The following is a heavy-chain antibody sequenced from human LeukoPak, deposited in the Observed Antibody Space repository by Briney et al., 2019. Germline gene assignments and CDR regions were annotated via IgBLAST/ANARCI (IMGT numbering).Heavy chain of an antibody. D-gene: IGHD3-9*01. Sequence: GESLKISCKGSGYSFTSYWIGWVRQMPGKGLEWMGIIYPGDSDTRYSPSFQGQVTISADKSISTAYLQWSSLKASDTAMYYCARLPPIGYFDWFLDYWGQGTLVTVSS. CDR3: ARLPPIGYFDWFLDY. CDR2: IYPGDSDT. CDR1: GYSFTSYW. V-gene: IGHV5-51*01. J-gene: IGHJ4*02.